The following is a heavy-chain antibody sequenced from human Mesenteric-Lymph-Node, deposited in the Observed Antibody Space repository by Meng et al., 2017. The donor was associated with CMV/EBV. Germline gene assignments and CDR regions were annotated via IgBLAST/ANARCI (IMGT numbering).Heavy chain of an antibody. CDR3: ARGSERFWSAYPDRMGGLDV. J-gene: IGHJ6*02. CDR2: ISYDGSNQ. V-gene: IGHV3-30-3*01. D-gene: IGHD3-3*01. CDR1: GFTFSSYA. Sequence: GESLKISCTAFGFTFSSYAMNWVRQAPGKGLEWVAVISYDGSNQYYANSVKGRFTISRDSSKNTLYVQMNSLRPEDTAVYYCARGSERFWSAYPDRMGGLDVWGQGTTVTVSS.